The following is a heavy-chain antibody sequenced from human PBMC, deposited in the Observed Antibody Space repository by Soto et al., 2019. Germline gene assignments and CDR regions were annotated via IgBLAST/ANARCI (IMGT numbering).Heavy chain of an antibody. D-gene: IGHD3-10*01. Sequence: ASVKVSCKASGYTFTSYDINWVRQATGQGLEWMGRMNPNSGNTGYAQKFQGRVTMTRNTSISTAYMELSSLRSEDTAVYYCARGRWGSGLNWFDPWGQGTLVTVSS. V-gene: IGHV1-8*01. CDR2: MNPNSGNT. J-gene: IGHJ5*02. CDR3: ARGRWGSGLNWFDP. CDR1: GYTFTSYD.